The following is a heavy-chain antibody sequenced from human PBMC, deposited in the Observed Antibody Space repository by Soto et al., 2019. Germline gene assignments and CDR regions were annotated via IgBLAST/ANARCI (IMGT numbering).Heavy chain of an antibody. D-gene: IGHD5-18*01. Sequence: GGSLRLSCAASGFTFSSYSMNGVRQAPGQGLEWVSSISSSSSYIYYADSEKGRFTISKDNAKNSLYLQMNSLRAEDTAVSYCARDRDTAMVKSYYYGMDVWGQGTTVTVSS. CDR3: ARDRDTAMVKSYYYGMDV. CDR1: GFTFSSYS. CDR2: ISSSSSYI. V-gene: IGHV3-21*01. J-gene: IGHJ6*02.